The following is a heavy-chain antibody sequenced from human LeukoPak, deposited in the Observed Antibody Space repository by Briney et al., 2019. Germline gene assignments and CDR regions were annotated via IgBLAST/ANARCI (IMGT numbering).Heavy chain of an antibody. CDR3: ARQLHCSGGSCYSGYYYYYMDV. CDR1: GGSISSYY. J-gene: IGHJ6*03. Sequence: SETLSLTCTVSGGSISSYYWGWIRQPPGKGLEWIGYIYYSGSTNYNPSLKSRVTISVDTSKNQFSLKLSSVTAADTAVYYCARQLHCSGGSCYSGYYYYYMDVWGKGTTVTISS. CDR2: IYYSGST. D-gene: IGHD2-15*01. V-gene: IGHV4-59*01.